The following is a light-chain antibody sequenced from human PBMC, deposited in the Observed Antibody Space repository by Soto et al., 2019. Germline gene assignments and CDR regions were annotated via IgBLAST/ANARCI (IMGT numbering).Light chain of an antibody. CDR2: GAS. Sequence: EIVLTQSRGTLSLSPCERATFSSSASQSVSSSYIAWYQQKRGQAPRRLIYGASIRATGIPDRFSGSGSGTDFTLTISRLEPEDFAVYYCQQRSNWPRTFGQGTKVDIK. V-gene: IGKV3D-20*02. CDR3: QQRSNWPRT. CDR1: QSVSSSY. J-gene: IGKJ1*01.